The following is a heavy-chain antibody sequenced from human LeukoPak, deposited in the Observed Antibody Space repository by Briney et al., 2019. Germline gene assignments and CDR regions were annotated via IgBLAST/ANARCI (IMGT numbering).Heavy chain of an antibody. J-gene: IGHJ3*02. CDR2: ISYDGSNK. CDR3: AREWFGELAPLAFDI. D-gene: IGHD3-10*01. CDR1: GFTFSSYA. Sequence: PGGSLRLSCAASGFTFSSYAMHWVRQAPGTGLEWVAVISYDGSNKYYADSVKGRFTISRDNSKNTLYLQMNSLRAEDTAVYYCAREWFGELAPLAFDIWGQGTMVTVSS. V-gene: IGHV3-30*04.